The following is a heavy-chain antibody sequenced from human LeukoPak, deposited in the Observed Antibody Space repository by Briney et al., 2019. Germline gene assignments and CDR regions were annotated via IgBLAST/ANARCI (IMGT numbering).Heavy chain of an antibody. D-gene: IGHD1-1*01. V-gene: IGHV4-34*01. J-gene: IGHJ3*02. CDR3: ARGLEWGDGFDT. Sequence: PSETLSLTCAVYGGSFSGYYWSWIRQPPGKGLEWIGEINHSGSTNYNPSLTSRVTISVDTSKNHFSLKLTSVTAADTAVYYCARGLEWGDGFDTWGQGTMVTVSP. CDR1: GGSFSGYY. CDR2: INHSGST.